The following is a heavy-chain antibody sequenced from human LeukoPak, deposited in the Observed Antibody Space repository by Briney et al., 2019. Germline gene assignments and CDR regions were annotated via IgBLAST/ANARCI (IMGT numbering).Heavy chain of an antibody. CDR1: GYTSTSYD. CDR2: LNPNSGNS. CDR3: AKGNNYYASGSLHDPFDM. V-gene: IGHV1-8*03. D-gene: IGHD3-10*01. Sequence: ASVKVSRKASGYTSTSYDINWVRQATGQGLEWMGWLNPNSGNSAYAQEFQGRVTITRNTSISTAYMELSSLRSEDTAVFYCAKGNNYYASGSLHDPFDMWGQGTMVTVS. J-gene: IGHJ3*02.